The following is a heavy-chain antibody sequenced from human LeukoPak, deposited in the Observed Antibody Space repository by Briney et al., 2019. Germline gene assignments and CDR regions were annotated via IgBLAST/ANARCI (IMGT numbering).Heavy chain of an antibody. J-gene: IGHJ6*03. D-gene: IGHD5-18*01. CDR3: ARYSYSYYMDV. Sequence: PSETLSLTCTVSGGSISSYYWSWIRQPPGKGLEWIGYIYYSGRTSYNPSLKSRVTISVDTSKNQFSLKLSSVTAADTAVYYCARYSYSYYMDVWGKGTTVTISS. CDR2: IYYSGRT. CDR1: GGSISSYY. V-gene: IGHV4-59*12.